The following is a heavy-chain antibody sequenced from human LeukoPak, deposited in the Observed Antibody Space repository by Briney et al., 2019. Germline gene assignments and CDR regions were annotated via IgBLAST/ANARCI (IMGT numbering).Heavy chain of an antibody. J-gene: IGHJ4*02. V-gene: IGHV1-18*01. CDR3: ARYPVSFSSSWHYYFDY. D-gene: IGHD6-13*01. Sequence: ASVRVSCKASGYRFNTYGISWVRQAPGQGLEWMGWISGYNGNTNYARKLQGRVIMTTDTSTSTAYMELRSLRSDDTAVYYCARYPVSFSSSWHYYFDYWGQGTLVTVSS. CDR1: GYRFNTYG. CDR2: ISGYNGNT.